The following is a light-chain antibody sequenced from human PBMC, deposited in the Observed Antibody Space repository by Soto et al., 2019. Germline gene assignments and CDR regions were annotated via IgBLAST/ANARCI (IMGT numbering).Light chain of an antibody. CDR1: QTISSW. CDR2: DAS. V-gene: IGKV1-5*01. Sequence: DIQMTQSPSTLSGSVGDRVTITCRASQTISSWLAWYQQKPGKAPKLLIYDASSLESGVPSRFSGSGSGTAFTLTISSLQPEDFATYYCLQDYNYPWTFGQGTKVDNK. CDR3: LQDYNYPWT. J-gene: IGKJ1*01.